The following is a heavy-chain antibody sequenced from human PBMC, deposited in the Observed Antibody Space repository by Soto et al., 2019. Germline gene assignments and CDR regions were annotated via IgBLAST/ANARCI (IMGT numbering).Heavy chain of an antibody. CDR2: IVVGSGNT. CDR1: GFTFTSSA. V-gene: IGHV1-58*01. J-gene: IGHJ4*02. Sequence: SVKVSCKASGFTFTSSAVQWVRQARGQRLEWIGWIVVGSGNTNYAQKFRERVTITRDMSTSTAYMELSSLRSKDTAVYYCAAEYHYDILTGYYNWGQGTLVTVSS. D-gene: IGHD3-9*01. CDR3: AAEYHYDILTGYYN.